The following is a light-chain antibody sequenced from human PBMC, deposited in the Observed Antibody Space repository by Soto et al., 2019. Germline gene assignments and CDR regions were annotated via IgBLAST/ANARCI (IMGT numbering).Light chain of an antibody. CDR2: LEGDGSY. CDR1: SGHSSFI. Sequence: QSVLTQSSSASASLGTSVKLTCTLSSGHSSFIIAWHQQQPGKAPRFLMELEGDGSYDKGSGVPDRFSGSSSGADRYLTISNLQFEDEADYYCETWDSNTWVFGGGTQLTVL. J-gene: IGLJ3*02. CDR3: ETWDSNTWV. V-gene: IGLV4-60*02.